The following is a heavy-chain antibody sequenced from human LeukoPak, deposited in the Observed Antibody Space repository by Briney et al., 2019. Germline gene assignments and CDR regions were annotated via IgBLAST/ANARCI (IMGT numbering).Heavy chain of an antibody. V-gene: IGHV3-23*01. J-gene: IGHJ4*02. Sequence: GGSLRLSCAASGFTFSSYAMSWVRQAPGKGLEWVSAISGSGGSTYYADSVKGRFTISRDNSKNTLYLQMNSLRAEDTAAYYCAKSITFGGVIVPNDYWGQGTLVTVSS. CDR3: AKSITFGGVIVPNDY. CDR1: GFTFSSYA. D-gene: IGHD3-16*02. CDR2: ISGSGGST.